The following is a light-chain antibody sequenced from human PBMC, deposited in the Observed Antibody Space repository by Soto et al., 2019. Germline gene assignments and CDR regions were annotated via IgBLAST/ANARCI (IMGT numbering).Light chain of an antibody. CDR1: QSISSW. J-gene: IGKJ1*01. V-gene: IGKV1-5*01. Sequence: DIQMTQFPSTLSASVGDRVTITCLASQSISSWLAWYQQKPGKAPKFLIYAASTRATGIPARFSGSGSGTEFTLTISSLQSEDFAVYYCHQYVNWKWTFGQGTKVDIK. CDR3: HQYVNWKWT. CDR2: AAS.